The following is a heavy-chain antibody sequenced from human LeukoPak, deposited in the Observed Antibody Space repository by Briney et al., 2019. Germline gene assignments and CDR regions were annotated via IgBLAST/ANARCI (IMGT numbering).Heavy chain of an antibody. Sequence: GGSLTLSCAASGFTFSDYYMSWIRQAPGKGLEWVSYISSSGSNIYYADSVKVRFTISRDNAKNSLYLQMNSLRAEDTAVYYCARVRVYYYDSSGSWTYYFDYWGQGTLVTVSS. CDR1: GFTFSDYY. CDR3: ARVRVYYYDSSGSWTYYFDY. D-gene: IGHD3-22*01. CDR2: ISSSGSNI. V-gene: IGHV3-11*04. J-gene: IGHJ4*02.